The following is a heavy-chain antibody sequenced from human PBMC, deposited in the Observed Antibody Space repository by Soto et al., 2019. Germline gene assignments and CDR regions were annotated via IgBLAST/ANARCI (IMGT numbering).Heavy chain of an antibody. Sequence: SVKVSCKASGYTFTSYAISWVRQAPGQGLEWMGGIIPIFGTANYAQKFQGRVTITADESTSTAYMELSSLRSEDTAVYYCAREWTATVTSWFDPWGQGTLVTVSS. J-gene: IGHJ5*02. V-gene: IGHV1-69*13. D-gene: IGHD5-18*01. CDR1: GYTFTSYA. CDR2: IIPIFGTA. CDR3: AREWTATVTSWFDP.